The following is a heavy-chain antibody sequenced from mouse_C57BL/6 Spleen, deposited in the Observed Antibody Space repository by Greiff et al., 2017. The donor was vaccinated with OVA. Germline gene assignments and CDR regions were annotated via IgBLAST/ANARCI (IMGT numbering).Heavy chain of an antibody. V-gene: IGHV1-61*01. D-gene: IGHD2-10*01. CDR3: AREGALLYYAMDY. Sequence: VQLQQPGAELVRPGSSVKLSCKASGYTFTSYWMAWVKQRPGQGLEWIGNIYPSDSETHYNQKFKDKATLTVDKSSSTAYMQLSSLTSEDSAVYYCAREGALLYYAMDYWGQGTSVTVSS. CDR1: GYTFTSYW. J-gene: IGHJ4*01. CDR2: IYPSDSET.